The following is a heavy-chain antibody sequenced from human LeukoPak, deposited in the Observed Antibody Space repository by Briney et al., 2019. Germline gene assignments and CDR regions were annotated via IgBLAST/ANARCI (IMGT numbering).Heavy chain of an antibody. J-gene: IGHJ4*02. Sequence: GGSLRLSCAASGFTFSSYAMHWVRQAPGKGLEWVAVISYDGSNKYYADSVKGRFTISRDNSKNTLYLQMNSLRAEDTAVYYCARELTYYDSSGYLHYFDYWGQGTLVTVSS. V-gene: IGHV3-30*04. CDR1: GFTFSSYA. D-gene: IGHD3-22*01. CDR2: ISYDGSNK. CDR3: ARELTYYDSSGYLHYFDY.